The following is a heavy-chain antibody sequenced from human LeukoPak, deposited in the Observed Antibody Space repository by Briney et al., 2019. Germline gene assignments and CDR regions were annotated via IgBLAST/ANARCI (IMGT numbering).Heavy chain of an antibody. V-gene: IGHV4-59*08. Sequence: SETLSLTCTVSGASVRSDHWNWIRQPPGKGLEWIGYIYYSGSTNYNPSLKSRVTISVDTSKNQFSLKLSSVTAADTAVYYCASNVVDYYYYGMDVWGQGTTVTVSS. CDR2: IYYSGST. D-gene: IGHD2-15*01. J-gene: IGHJ6*02. CDR3: ASNVVDYYYYGMDV. CDR1: GASVRSDH.